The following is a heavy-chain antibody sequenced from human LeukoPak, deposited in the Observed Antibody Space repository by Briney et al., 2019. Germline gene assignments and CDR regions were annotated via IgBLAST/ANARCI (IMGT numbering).Heavy chain of an antibody. V-gene: IGHV3-21*01. CDR2: ISSSSSYI. D-gene: IGHD4-23*01. CDR1: GFTFSSYS. Sequence: PGGSLRLSCAASGFTFSSYSMNWVRQAPGKGLEWVSSISSSSSYIYYADSVKGRFTISRDNAKNSLYLQMNSLRAEDTAVYYCARVWHDYGGNSEGYWGQGTLVTVSS. J-gene: IGHJ4*02. CDR3: ARVWHDYGGNSEGY.